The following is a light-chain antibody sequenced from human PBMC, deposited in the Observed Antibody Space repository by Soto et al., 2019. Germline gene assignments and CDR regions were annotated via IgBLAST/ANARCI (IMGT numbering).Light chain of an antibody. CDR3: QQDGSSPLT. Sequence: EIVLTQSPGTLSLSPGERATLSCRASQSVSSSYLAWYQQKPGQAPRLLIYGASSRATGIPDRFSGSGSGTDFNLTISRLEPDDLAVYYCQQDGSSPLTFGGGTKVEIK. J-gene: IGKJ4*01. CDR1: QSVSSSY. CDR2: GAS. V-gene: IGKV3-20*01.